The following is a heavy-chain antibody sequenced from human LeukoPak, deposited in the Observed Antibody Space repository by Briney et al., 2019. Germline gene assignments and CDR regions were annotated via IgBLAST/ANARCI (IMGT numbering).Heavy chain of an antibody. CDR1: GGTFSSYA. Sequence: SVKVSCKASGGTFSSYAISWVRQAPGQGLEWMGGIIPIFGTANYAQKFQGRVMITANESTSTAYMELSSLRSEDTAVYYCASVSSSGWLGGAFDIWGQGTMVTVSS. V-gene: IGHV1-69*13. D-gene: IGHD6-19*01. CDR3: ASVSSSGWLGGAFDI. CDR2: IIPIFGTA. J-gene: IGHJ3*02.